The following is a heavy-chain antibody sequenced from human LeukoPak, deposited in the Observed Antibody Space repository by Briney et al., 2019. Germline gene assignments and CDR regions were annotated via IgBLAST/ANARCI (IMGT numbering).Heavy chain of an antibody. CDR3: ARGSSWYPSFRFDY. Sequence: PSETLSLTCAVYGGSFSGYYWSWIRQPPGKGLEWIGEISHSGSTNYNPSLKSRVTISVDTSKNQFSLKLSSVTAADTAVYYCARGSSWYPSFRFDYWGQGTLVTVSS. CDR2: ISHSGST. V-gene: IGHV4-34*01. CDR1: GGSFSGYY. J-gene: IGHJ4*02. D-gene: IGHD6-13*01.